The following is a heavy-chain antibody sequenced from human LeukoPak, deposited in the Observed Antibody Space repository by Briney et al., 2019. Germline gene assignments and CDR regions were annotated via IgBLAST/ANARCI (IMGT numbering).Heavy chain of an antibody. CDR3: ASAVAAYYGMDV. Sequence: GGSLRLSCAASGFTFSSYAMSWVRQAPGKGLEWVSAISGSGGSTYYADSVKGRFTISRDNSKNTLYLQMNSLRAEDTAVYYCASAVAAYYGMDVWGQGTTVTVSS. CDR1: GFTFSSYA. J-gene: IGHJ6*02. V-gene: IGHV3-23*01. D-gene: IGHD6-13*01. CDR2: ISGSGGST.